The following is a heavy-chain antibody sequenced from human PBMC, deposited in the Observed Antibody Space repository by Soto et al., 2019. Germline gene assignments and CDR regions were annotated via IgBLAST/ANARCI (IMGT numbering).Heavy chain of an antibody. CDR2: IYYSGST. Sequence: QVQLQESGPGLVKPSETLSLTCTVSGGSISSYYWSWIRQPPGKGLEWIGYIYYSGSTNYNPSLKSRVPKAVDPAKNQCPLKLSSVTAADTAVYYCARLRIGDCSSTSCPGVPLARAFDIWGQGTMVTVSS. J-gene: IGHJ3*02. D-gene: IGHD2-2*01. V-gene: IGHV4-59*08. CDR3: ARLRIGDCSSTSCPGVPLARAFDI. CDR1: GGSISSYY.